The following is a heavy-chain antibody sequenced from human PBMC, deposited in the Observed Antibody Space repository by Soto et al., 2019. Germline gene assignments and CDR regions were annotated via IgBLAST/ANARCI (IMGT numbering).Heavy chain of an antibody. J-gene: IGHJ6*02. CDR1: GGTFSSYA. CDR2: IIPIFGTA. D-gene: IGHD5-12*01. Sequence: SVKVSCKXSGGTFSSYAISWVRQAPGQGLEWMGGIIPIFGTANYAQKFQGRVTITADESTSTAYMELSSLRSEDTAVYYCARDQRMRWLQLSSYYYYGMDVWGQGTTVTVS. CDR3: ARDQRMRWLQLSSYYYYGMDV. V-gene: IGHV1-69*13.